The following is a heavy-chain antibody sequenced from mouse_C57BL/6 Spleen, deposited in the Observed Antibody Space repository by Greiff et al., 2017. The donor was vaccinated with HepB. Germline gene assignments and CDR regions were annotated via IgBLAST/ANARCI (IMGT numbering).Heavy chain of an antibody. CDR1: GYTFTDYE. V-gene: IGHV1-15*01. Sequence: QVQLQQSGAELVRPGASVTLSCKASGYTFTDYEMHWVKQTPVHGLEWIGAIDPETGGTAYNQKFKGKAILTADKSSSTAYMELRSLTSEDSAVYYCTRSGLYDGYRFAYWGQGTLVTVSA. CDR2: IDPETGGT. J-gene: IGHJ3*01. D-gene: IGHD2-3*01. CDR3: TRSGLYDGYRFAY.